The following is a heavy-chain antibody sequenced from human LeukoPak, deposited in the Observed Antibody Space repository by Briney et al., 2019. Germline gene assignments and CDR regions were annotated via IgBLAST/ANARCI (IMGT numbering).Heavy chain of an antibody. CDR3: AKDSGDYYYGMDV. Sequence: GGSLRLSCAASGFTFDDYAMPWVRHAPGKGLEWVSGISWNSGSIGYADSVKGRFTISRDNAKNSLYLQMNSLRAEDTALYYCAKDSGDYYYGMDVWGQGTTVTVSS. V-gene: IGHV3-9*01. D-gene: IGHD4-17*01. CDR1: GFTFDDYA. J-gene: IGHJ6*02. CDR2: ISWNSGSI.